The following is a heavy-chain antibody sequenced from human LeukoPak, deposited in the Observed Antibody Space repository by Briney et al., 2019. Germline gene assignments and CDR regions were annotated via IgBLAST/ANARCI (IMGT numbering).Heavy chain of an antibody. CDR2: IYYSGST. Sequence: SETLSLTCTVSGGSISSSSYYWGWIRQPPGTGLEWIGSIYYSGSTYYNPSLKSRVTISVDTSKNQFSLKLSSVTAADTAVYYCARSRPSTMIVVVPPPVFDYWGQGTLVTVSS. CDR3: ARSRPSTMIVVVPPPVFDY. J-gene: IGHJ4*02. D-gene: IGHD3-22*01. CDR1: GGSISSSSYY. V-gene: IGHV4-39*01.